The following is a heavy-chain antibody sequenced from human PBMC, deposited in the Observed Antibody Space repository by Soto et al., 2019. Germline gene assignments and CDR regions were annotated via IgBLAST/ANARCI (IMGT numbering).Heavy chain of an antibody. V-gene: IGHV1-24*01. CDR1: GYTLTELS. J-gene: IGHJ4*02. CDR3: ATNLEMATISGY. CDR2: FDPEDGET. D-gene: IGHD5-12*01. Sequence: GASVKVSCKVSGYTLTELSMHWVRQAPGKGLEWMGGFDPEDGETIYAQKFQGRVTMTEDTSTDTAYMELSSLRSEDTAAYYCATNLEMATISGYWGQGTLVIVSS.